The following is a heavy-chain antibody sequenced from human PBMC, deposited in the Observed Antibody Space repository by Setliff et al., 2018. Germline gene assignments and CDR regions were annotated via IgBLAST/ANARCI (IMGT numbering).Heavy chain of an antibody. CDR3: ARGGTYRYFDY. CDR1: GDSISGTYY. CDR2: VYYSGTA. Sequence: LSLTCNVSGDSISGTYYWSWIRQPPGKGLEFIGYVYYSGTANYDPSLKSRVTMSVDTSKNQFTLKLRSVIAADTAMYYCARGGTYRYFDYWGQGTLVTVSS. V-gene: IGHV4-59*01. J-gene: IGHJ4*02.